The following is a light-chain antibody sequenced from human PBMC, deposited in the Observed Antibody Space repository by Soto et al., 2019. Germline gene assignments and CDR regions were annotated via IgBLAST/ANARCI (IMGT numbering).Light chain of an antibody. V-gene: IGKV3-15*01. J-gene: IGKJ4*01. CDR3: QQYNVWPLT. CDR1: ESVGSN. CDR2: GAS. Sequence: EIVLTQSPATLCLSPGERATLSCRASESVGSNLAWYQQKPGQAPRLLIYGASTRATGIPARFSGSGSGTEFTLTISSLQSEDFAVYYCQQYNVWPLTFGGGTKVDIK.